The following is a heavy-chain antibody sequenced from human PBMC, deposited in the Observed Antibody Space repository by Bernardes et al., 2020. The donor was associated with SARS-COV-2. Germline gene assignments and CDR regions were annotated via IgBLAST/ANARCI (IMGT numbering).Heavy chain of an antibody. CDR1: GGSISSGGYY. CDR3: ARDSGSYGDAFDI. J-gene: IGHJ3*02. V-gene: IGHV4-31*03. CDR2: IYYSGST. Sequence: SETLSLTCTVSGGSISSGGYYWSWIRQHPGKGLEWIGYIYYSGSTYYNPSLKSRVTISVDTSKNQFSLKLSSVTAADTAVYYCARDSGSYGDAFDIWGQGTMVTVSS. D-gene: IGHD1-26*01.